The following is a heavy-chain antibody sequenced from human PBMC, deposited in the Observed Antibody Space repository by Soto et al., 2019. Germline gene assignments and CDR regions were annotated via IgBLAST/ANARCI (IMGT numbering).Heavy chain of an antibody. Sequence: ASVKVSCKASGYTFSTYGITCVRQSPGQGLDWMGWINPLKGDTKSAANFQDRVTMTTDTSTRTAYMELRSLRSDDTAVYYCARVKVPAAILGAFDLWGQGTLVTVSS. CDR1: GYTFSTYG. V-gene: IGHV1-18*01. J-gene: IGHJ3*01. CDR2: INPLKGDT. CDR3: ARVKVPAAILGAFDL. D-gene: IGHD2-2*02.